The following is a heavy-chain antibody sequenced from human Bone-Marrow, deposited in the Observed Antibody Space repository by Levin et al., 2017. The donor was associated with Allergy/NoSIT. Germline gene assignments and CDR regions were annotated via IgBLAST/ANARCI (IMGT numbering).Heavy chain of an antibody. CDR3: AREDGSGSHGSDY. CDR1: GGSISNSAYY. CDR2: VYYTGDS. V-gene: IGHV4-39*07. J-gene: IGHJ4*02. Sequence: SCTVSGGSISNSAYYWGWVRQPPGKGLEWIGSVYYTGDSYPNPSLRSRVIISIDTSNNQFSLRLSSVTAADTAVYYCAREDGSGSHGSDYWGQGTLVTVSS. D-gene: IGHD3-10*01.